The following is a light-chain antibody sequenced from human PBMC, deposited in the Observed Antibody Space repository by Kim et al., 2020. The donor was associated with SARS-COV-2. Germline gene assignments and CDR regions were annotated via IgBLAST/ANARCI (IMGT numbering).Light chain of an antibody. CDR3: QSYNRDNVI. J-gene: IGLJ2*01. Sequence: GKTVTLSCHRSSGSMNDMYVQWYQQRPGGVPTTVIYEDDQRPSGVSDRFSGSIDNSSNSASLTISGLRTEDEADYYCQSYNRDNVIFGGGTQLTVL. CDR2: EDD. CDR1: SGSMNDMY. V-gene: IGLV6-57*03.